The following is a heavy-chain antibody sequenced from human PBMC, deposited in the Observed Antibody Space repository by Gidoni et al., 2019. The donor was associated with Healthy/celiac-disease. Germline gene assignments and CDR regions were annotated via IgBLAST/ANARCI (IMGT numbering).Heavy chain of an antibody. V-gene: IGHV3-23*01. J-gene: IGHJ4*02. CDR1: GFTFGSAA. D-gene: IGHD6-13*01. Sequence: EVQLLESGGGLVQHGGSLRLSCAASGFTFGSAAMSGVRQAPGKGLEWVSAISGSGGSTYYVDAVKGRFTISRDNSKNTLYLQMNSLRAEDTAVYYCAKDRGIAAAGPEDYWGQGTLVTVSS. CDR2: ISGSGGST. CDR3: AKDRGIAAAGPEDY.